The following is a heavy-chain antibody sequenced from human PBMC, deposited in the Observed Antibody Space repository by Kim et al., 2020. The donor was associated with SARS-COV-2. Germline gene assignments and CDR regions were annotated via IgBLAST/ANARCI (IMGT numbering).Heavy chain of an antibody. J-gene: IGHJ5*02. D-gene: IGHD4-17*01. Sequence: GGSLRLSCAASGFTFSSYGMHWVRQAPGKGLEWVAVISYDGSNKYYADSVKGRFTISRDNSKNTLYLQMNSLRAEDTAVYYCAKGDDYGDYDWFDPWGQGTLVTVSS. CDR3: AKGDDYGDYDWFDP. CDR1: GFTFSSYG. CDR2: ISYDGSNK. V-gene: IGHV3-30*18.